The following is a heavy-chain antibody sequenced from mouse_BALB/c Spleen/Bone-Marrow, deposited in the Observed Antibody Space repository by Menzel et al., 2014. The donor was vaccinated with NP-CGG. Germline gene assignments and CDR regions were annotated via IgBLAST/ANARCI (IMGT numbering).Heavy chain of an antibody. CDR2: ISNDGTN. D-gene: IGHD1-1*01. J-gene: IGHJ1*01. V-gene: IGHV3-6*02. CDR3: AREYFGSSYGWFFDV. Sequence: EVKLQESGPGLVKPSQSLSLTCSVTGYSITSAYYWNWIRQFPGNNLEWMGYISNDGTNNYNPSLKNQISITRDTSKNQFFLKLNSVTTEDTAIYYCAREYFGSSYGWFFDVWGAGTSVTVSS. CDR1: GYSITSAYY.